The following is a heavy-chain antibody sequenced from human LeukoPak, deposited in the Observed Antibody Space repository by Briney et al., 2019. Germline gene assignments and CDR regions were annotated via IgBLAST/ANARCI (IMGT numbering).Heavy chain of an antibody. V-gene: IGHV3-66*01. CDR2: IYSGGST. D-gene: IGHD3-10*01. CDR1: GFTVSSNY. CDR3: ARDSPVLPYYGMDV. Sequence: PGASLILSCAASGFTVSSNYMSWVRQAPGKGLEWVSVIYSGGSTYYADSVKGRFTISRDNSKNTLYLQMNSLRAEDTAVYYCARDSPVLPYYGMDVWGQGTTVTVSS. J-gene: IGHJ6*02.